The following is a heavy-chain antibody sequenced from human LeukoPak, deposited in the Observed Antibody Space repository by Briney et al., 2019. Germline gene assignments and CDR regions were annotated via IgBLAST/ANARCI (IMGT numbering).Heavy chain of an antibody. Sequence: PGGSLRLSCAASGFTFSSYAMSWVRQAPGKGLEWVSGISGSGGSTYYADSVKGRFTISRDNSKNTLYLQMNSLRAEDTAVYYCAKVSRPEYDSSGYMGFDYWGQGTLVTVSS. CDR1: GFTFSSYA. CDR2: ISGSGGST. CDR3: AKVSRPEYDSSGYMGFDY. J-gene: IGHJ4*02. D-gene: IGHD3-22*01. V-gene: IGHV3-23*01.